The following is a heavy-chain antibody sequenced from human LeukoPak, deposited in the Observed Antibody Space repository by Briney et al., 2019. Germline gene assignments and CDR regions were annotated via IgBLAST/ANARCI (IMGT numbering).Heavy chain of an antibody. D-gene: IGHD6-19*01. V-gene: IGHV3-9*01. CDR3: ARASGWYNGGNKFDY. CDR1: GFTFDDYA. J-gene: IGHJ4*02. Sequence: GGSLRLSCAASGFTFDDYAMHWVRQAPGKGLEWVSGISWNSGSIGYADSVKGRFTISRDNAKNSLYLQMNSLRAEDTALYYCARASGWYNGGNKFDYWGQGTLVTVSS. CDR2: ISWNSGSI.